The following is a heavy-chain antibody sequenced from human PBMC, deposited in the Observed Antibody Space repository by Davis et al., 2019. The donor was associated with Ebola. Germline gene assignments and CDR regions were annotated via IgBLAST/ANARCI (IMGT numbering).Heavy chain of an antibody. CDR2: ISGSGGST. CDR1: GFTFSSYA. D-gene: IGHD6-19*01. Sequence: PGGSLRLSCAASGFTFSSYAMSWVRQAPGKELEWASAISGSGGSTYYADSVKGRFTISRDNSKNTLYLQMNSLRAEDTAVYYCAKAFVVSVAGTGGWFDPWGQGTLVTVSS. CDR3: AKAFVVSVAGTGGWFDP. V-gene: IGHV3-23*01. J-gene: IGHJ5*02.